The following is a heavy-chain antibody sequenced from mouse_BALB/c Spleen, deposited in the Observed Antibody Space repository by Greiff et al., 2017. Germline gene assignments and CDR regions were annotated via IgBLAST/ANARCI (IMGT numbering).Heavy chain of an antibody. D-gene: IGHD2-1*01. J-gene: IGHJ4*01. CDR1: GYSFTSYY. CDR3: ARGGNSYAMDY. CDR2: IFPGSGNT. Sequence: QVQLQQSGPELVKPGASVKISCKASGYSFTSYYIHWVKQRPGQGLEWIGWIFPGSGNTKYNEKFKGKATLTADTSSSTAYMQLSSLTSEDSAVYFCARGGNSYAMDYWGQGTSVTVSS. V-gene: IGHV1-66*01.